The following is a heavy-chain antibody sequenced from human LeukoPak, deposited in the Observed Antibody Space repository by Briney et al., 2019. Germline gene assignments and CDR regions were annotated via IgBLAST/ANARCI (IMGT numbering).Heavy chain of an antibody. J-gene: IGHJ4*02. CDR3: AKARMVRGVFDY. D-gene: IGHD3-10*01. Sequence: GGSLRLSCAASGFTFSSYAMSWVRQAPGKGLEWVSAISGSGGSTYYADSVKGRFTISRDTSKNTLYLQMNSLRAEDTAVYYCAKARMVRGVFDYWGQGTLVTVSS. CDR1: GFTFSSYA. CDR2: ISGSGGST. V-gene: IGHV3-23*01.